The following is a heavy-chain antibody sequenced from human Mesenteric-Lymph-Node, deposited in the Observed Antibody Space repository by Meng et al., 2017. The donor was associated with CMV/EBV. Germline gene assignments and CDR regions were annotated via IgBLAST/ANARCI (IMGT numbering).Heavy chain of an antibody. J-gene: IGHJ4*02. D-gene: IGHD1-26*01. CDR1: GFTFSSYG. Sequence: SCAASGFTFSSYGMHWVRQAPGKGLEWVAFIRYDGGNKHYADSVKGRFTISRDNAKNTLYLQMNSLRAEDTAVYYCARETDIVGAAYFDFWGQGTLVTVSS. CDR3: ARETDIVGAAYFDF. CDR2: IRYDGGNK. V-gene: IGHV3-30*02.